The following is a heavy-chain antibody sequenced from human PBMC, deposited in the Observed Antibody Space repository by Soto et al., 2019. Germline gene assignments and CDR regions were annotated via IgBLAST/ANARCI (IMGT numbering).Heavy chain of an antibody. D-gene: IGHD1-1*01. CDR1: GGSFSGYY. CDR2: INHSGST. Sequence: TLSLTCAVYGGSFSGYYWSWIRQPPGKGLEWIGEINHSGSTNYNPSLKSRVTISVGTSKNQFSLKLSSVTAADTAVYYCASVMSTLEYFQHWGQGTLVTVSS. CDR3: ASVMSTLEYFQH. V-gene: IGHV4-34*01. J-gene: IGHJ1*01.